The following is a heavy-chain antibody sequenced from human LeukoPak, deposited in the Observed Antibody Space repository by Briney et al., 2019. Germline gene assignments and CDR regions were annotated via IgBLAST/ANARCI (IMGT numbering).Heavy chain of an antibody. CDR2: IWYDGSNK. CDR3: ARSSQEQWLVVDY. CDR1: GFTFSSYG. D-gene: IGHD6-19*01. Sequence: GRSLRLSCAAPGFTFSSYGMHWVRQAPGKGLEWVAVIWYDGSNKYYADSVKGRFTISRDNSKNTLYLQMNSLRAEDTAVYYCARSSQEQWLVVDYWGQGTLVTVSS. V-gene: IGHV3-33*01. J-gene: IGHJ4*02.